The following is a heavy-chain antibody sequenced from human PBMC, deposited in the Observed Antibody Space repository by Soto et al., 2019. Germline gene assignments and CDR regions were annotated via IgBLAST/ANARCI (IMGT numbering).Heavy chain of an antibody. J-gene: IGHJ4*02. CDR2: ISSSGDHT. Sequence: GGSLRLSCAASGFTFIDYAMSWVRQAPGKGLDWVSAISSSGDHTFYADSVKGRFTISRDNSKNTLYLQVNSLRAEDTAVYYCAKLLRPGLQFFDFWGQGTLVTVS. CDR3: AKLLRPGLQFFDF. CDR1: GFTFIDYA. V-gene: IGHV3-23*01. D-gene: IGHD4-4*01.